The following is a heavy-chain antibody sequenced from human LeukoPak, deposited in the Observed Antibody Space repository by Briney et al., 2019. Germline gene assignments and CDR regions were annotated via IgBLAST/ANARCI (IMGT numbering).Heavy chain of an antibody. J-gene: IGHJ6*03. CDR2: ISSNGGST. CDR3: ARGTGYSYGYANYYMDV. CDR1: GFTFSSYA. Sequence: GGSLRLSCAASGFTFSSYAMHWVRQAPGKGLEYVSAISSNGGSTHYANSVKGRFTISRDNSKNTLYLQMGSLRAEDMAVYYCARGTGYSYGYANYYMDVWGKGTTVTVSS. D-gene: IGHD5-18*01. V-gene: IGHV3-64*01.